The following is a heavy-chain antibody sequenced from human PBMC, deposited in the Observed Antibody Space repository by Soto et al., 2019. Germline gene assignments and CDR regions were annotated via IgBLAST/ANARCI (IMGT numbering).Heavy chain of an antibody. V-gene: IGHV1-18*01. Sequence: ASVKVSCKASGYTFTSYGISWVRQAPGQGLEWTGWISAYNGNTNYAQKLQGRVTMTTDASTSTAYMELRSLRSDDTAVYYCATSYGSGSYYNVQAPFDYWGQGTLVTVSS. CDR3: ATSYGSGSYYNVQAPFDY. J-gene: IGHJ4*02. D-gene: IGHD3-10*01. CDR1: GYTFTSYG. CDR2: ISAYNGNT.